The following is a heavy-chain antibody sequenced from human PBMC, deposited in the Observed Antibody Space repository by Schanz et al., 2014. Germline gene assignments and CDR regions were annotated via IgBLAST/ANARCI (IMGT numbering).Heavy chain of an antibody. Sequence: QVQLVQSGAEVKKPGASVKVSCKASGYTFTSHGISWVRQAPGQGLEWMGWITAYNGDTNYAQKLQGRVTMTTDTSTSTAYMELRSLRSDDTAHYYCVRVPSRDVSFDLWGRGTLVTVSS. CDR1: GYTFTSHG. CDR2: ITAYNGDT. V-gene: IGHV1-18*01. CDR3: VRVPSRDVSFDL. D-gene: IGHD3-16*01. J-gene: IGHJ2*01.